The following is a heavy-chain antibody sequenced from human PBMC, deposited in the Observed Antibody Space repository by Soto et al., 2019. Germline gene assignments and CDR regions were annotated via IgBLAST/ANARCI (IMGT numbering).Heavy chain of an antibody. Sequence: PSETLSLTCAVYGGSFSGYYWSWIRQFPEKGLEWIGYIYYSGSSNYNPSLKSRVSISVDTSKNQFSLKLRSVTAADTAVYYCARATYYSDTGGSPPLDYWGQGTLVTVSS. D-gene: IGHD3-22*01. CDR3: ARATYYSDTGGSPPLDY. CDR1: GGSFSGYY. J-gene: IGHJ4*02. V-gene: IGHV4-30-4*01. CDR2: IYYSGSS.